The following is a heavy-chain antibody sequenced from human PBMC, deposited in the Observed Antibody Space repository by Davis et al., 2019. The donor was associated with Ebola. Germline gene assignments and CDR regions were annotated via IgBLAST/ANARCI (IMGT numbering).Heavy chain of an antibody. Sequence: MPSETLSLTCTVSGGSISSYYWSWIRQPPGKGLEWIGYIYYSGSTNYNPSLKSRVTISVDTSKNQFSLKLSSVTAADTAVYYCASADDDGMDVWGQGTTVTVSS. V-gene: IGHV4-59*08. CDR1: GGSISSYY. CDR2: IYYSGST. J-gene: IGHJ6*02. CDR3: ASADDDGMDV.